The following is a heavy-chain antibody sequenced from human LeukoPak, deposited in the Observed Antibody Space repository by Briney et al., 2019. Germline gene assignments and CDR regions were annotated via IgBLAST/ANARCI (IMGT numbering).Heavy chain of an antibody. J-gene: IGHJ6*03. D-gene: IGHD3-3*01. Sequence: SETLSLTCAVYGGSFSGYYWSWIRQPPGKGLEWIGEINHSGSTNYNPSLKSRATISVDTSKNQFSLKLSSVTAADTAVYYCARLKYYDFWSGYPTHYYYYYMDVWGKGTTVTVSS. CDR1: GGSFSGYY. V-gene: IGHV4-34*01. CDR2: INHSGST. CDR3: ARLKYYDFWSGYPTHYYYYYMDV.